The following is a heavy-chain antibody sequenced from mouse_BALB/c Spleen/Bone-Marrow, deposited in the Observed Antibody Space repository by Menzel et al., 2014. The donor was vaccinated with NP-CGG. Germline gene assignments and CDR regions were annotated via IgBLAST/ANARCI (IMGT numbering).Heavy chain of an antibody. CDR1: GYAFTSYN. J-gene: IGHJ2*01. V-gene: IGHV1S135*01. CDR3: AREDYGSSPDY. D-gene: IGHD1-1*01. Sequence: LVESGPELVKPGASVKVSCKASGYAFTSYNMYWVKQSHGKSLEWIGYIDPYNGGTSYNQKFKGKATLTVDESSSTAYMHLNSLTSEDSAVYYCAREDYGSSPDYWGQGTTLTVSS. CDR2: IDPYNGGT.